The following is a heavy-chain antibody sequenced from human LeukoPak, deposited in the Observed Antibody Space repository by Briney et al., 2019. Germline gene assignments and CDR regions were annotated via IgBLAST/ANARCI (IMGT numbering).Heavy chain of an antibody. V-gene: IGHV3-23*01. CDR2: ISGSGGST. CDR1: GFTFSSYA. D-gene: IGHD3-22*01. J-gene: IGHJ4*02. Sequence: GGSLRLSCAASGFTFSSYAMSWVRQAPGKGLEWVSAISGSGGSTYYADSVKGRFTISRDNSKNTLYLQMNSLRAEDTAVYYCAKWMTYDSSGHRDDYWGQGTLVTVSS. CDR3: AKWMTYDSSGHRDDY.